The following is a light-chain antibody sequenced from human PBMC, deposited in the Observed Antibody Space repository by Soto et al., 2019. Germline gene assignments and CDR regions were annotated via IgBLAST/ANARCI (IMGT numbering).Light chain of an antibody. J-gene: IGKJ4*01. Sequence: DIQMTQSPSTLSASVGDRVPITCRASKTLRTWLAWYQQKPGKAPKLLIYDVSILQSGVPSRFSGSGSGTEFTLTISSLQPDDFATYYCQQYNGYPLTFGGGTKVEFK. CDR2: DVS. CDR1: KTLRTW. V-gene: IGKV1-5*01. CDR3: QQYNGYPLT.